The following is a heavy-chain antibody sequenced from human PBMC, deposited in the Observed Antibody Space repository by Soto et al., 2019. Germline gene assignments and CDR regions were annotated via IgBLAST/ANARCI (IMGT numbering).Heavy chain of an antibody. CDR1: GGSVNSGGSY. V-gene: IGHV4-31*03. Sequence: QVQLQESGPGLVKPSQTLSLTCTVSGGSVNSGGSYWTWIRQHPGKGLEWIGYISYSGSTYYSPSLRSRVTISPEPSKNQFSLKLTPVAAADTAVYYCAREEVADQGSEGYTGFDPWSQGTLVTVSS. CDR2: ISYSGST. CDR3: AREEVADQGSEGYTGFDP. D-gene: IGHD3-10*01. J-gene: IGHJ5*02.